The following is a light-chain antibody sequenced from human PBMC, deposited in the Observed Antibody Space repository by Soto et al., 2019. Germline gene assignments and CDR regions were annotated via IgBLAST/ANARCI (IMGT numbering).Light chain of an antibody. CDR2: AAS. Sequence: DIQMTQSPSSLSASVGDRVAIPCRASQSMFTYLNWYQQKPGKAPKLLIYAASSLQSGVPSRFSGSGSGTDFTLTISSLQPEDSATYYCQQSYNTPLTFGGGTKVDIK. J-gene: IGKJ4*01. V-gene: IGKV1-39*01. CDR3: QQSYNTPLT. CDR1: QSMFTY.